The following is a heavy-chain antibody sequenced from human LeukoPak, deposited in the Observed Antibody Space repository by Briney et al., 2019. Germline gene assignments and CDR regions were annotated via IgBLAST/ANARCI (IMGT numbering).Heavy chain of an antibody. V-gene: IGHV3-49*04. Sequence: GGSLRLSCTASGFTFGDYAMSWVRQAPGKGLEWVGFIRSKAYGGTTEYAASVKGRFTISRDDSKSIPYLQMNSLKTEDTGVYYCTREGPGSYGWGQGTLVTVSS. J-gene: IGHJ4*02. CDR1: GFTFGDYA. D-gene: IGHD1-26*01. CDR2: IRSKAYGGTT. CDR3: TREGPGSYG.